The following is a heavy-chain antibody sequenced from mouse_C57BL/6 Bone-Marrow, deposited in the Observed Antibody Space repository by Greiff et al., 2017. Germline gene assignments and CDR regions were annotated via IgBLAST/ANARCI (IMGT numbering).Heavy chain of an antibody. CDR3: APLPSYDYDEGGFAY. D-gene: IGHD2-4*01. V-gene: IGHV14-2*01. J-gene: IGHJ3*01. CDR2: IDPEDGDT. CDR1: GFNIKDYY. Sequence: VQLQQSGAELVKPGASVKLSCTASGFNIKDYYMHWVQQRTEQGLEWIGRIDPEDGDTKYAPKFQGKATITADTSSNTAYLQLSSLTSEDTAVSYWAPLPSYDYDEGGFAYWGQGTLVTVAA.